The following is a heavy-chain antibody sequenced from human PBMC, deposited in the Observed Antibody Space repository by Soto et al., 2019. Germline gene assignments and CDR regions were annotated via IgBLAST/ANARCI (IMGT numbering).Heavy chain of an antibody. CDR1: GASISSSDYY. D-gene: IGHD5-18*01. CDR3: ATHEGYSYGAPSGAFDI. J-gene: IGHJ3*02. V-gene: IGHV4-39*01. Sequence: SGTLSLTCAVSGASISSSDYYWSWIRHPPGKGLEWLASIYYRGRTYYNPSLKSRVTISADTSKNHFSLELSSVTAADTSLYYCATHEGYSYGAPSGAFDIWGLGTMVTVSS. CDR2: IYYRGRT.